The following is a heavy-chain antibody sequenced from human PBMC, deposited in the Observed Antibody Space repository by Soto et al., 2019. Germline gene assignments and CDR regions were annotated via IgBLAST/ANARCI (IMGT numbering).Heavy chain of an antibody. CDR2: IKSKVDGGTA. CDR1: GFSFNNAW. V-gene: IGHV3-15*05. CDR3: NTDLLEV. Sequence: GGSLRLSCAASGFSFNNAWMSWVRQAPGKGLEWVGRIKSKVDGGTADFAAPVKGRFTISRDDSQKTVYLQMNNLRSEDTAVYYCNTDLLEVWGQGTAVTVSS. J-gene: IGHJ6*02.